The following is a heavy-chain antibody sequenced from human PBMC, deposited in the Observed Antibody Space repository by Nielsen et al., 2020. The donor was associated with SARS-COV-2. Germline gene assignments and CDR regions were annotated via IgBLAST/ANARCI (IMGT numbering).Heavy chain of an antibody. D-gene: IGHD3-3*01. Sequence: GESLKISCAASGFTFSSYSMNWVRQAPGKGLEWVSFISSSSSYIYYADSVKGRFTISRDNAKNSLYLQMNSLRAEDTAVYYCARGGAFYDFWGGYYLTYYYYYYYMDVWGKGTTVTVSS. CDR3: ARGGAFYDFWGGYYLTYYYYYYYMDV. J-gene: IGHJ6*03. CDR1: GFTFSSYS. V-gene: IGHV3-21*01. CDR2: ISSSSSYI.